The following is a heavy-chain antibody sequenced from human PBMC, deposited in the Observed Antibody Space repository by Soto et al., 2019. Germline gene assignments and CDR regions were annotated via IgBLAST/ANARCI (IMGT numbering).Heavy chain of an antibody. CDR3: ARGLRYLTSYIYYYYGMDV. J-gene: IGHJ6*02. D-gene: IGHD3-9*01. Sequence: VGSLRLSCAASGFTFSSYGMHWVRQAPGKGLEWVAVIWYDGSNKYYADSVKGRFTISRDNSKNTLYLQMNSLRAEDTAVYYCARGLRYLTSYIYYYYGMDVWGQGTTVTVSS. V-gene: IGHV3-33*01. CDR1: GFTFSSYG. CDR2: IWYDGSNK.